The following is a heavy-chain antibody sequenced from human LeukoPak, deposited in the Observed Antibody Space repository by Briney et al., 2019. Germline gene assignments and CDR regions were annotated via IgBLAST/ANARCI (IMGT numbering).Heavy chain of an antibody. CDR2: INPNSDGT. CDR3: ARGYCSGGGCYSVENWFDP. V-gene: IGHV1-2*06. D-gene: IGHD2-15*01. J-gene: IGHJ5*02. Sequence: ASVKVSCKAAGYTFTGYYMFWVRQAPGQGLEWMGRINPNSDGTNYAQKFQGRVTMTRDTSISTAYMELSRLRSDDTAVYYCARGYCSGGGCYSVENWFDPWGQGTLVTVSS. CDR1: GYTFTGYY.